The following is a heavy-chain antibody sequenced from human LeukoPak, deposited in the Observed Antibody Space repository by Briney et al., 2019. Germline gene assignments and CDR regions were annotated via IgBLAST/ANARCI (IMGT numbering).Heavy chain of an antibody. Sequence: PGGSLRLSCAASGFIFSTYEMNWVRQAPGKGLEWLSYISYSGRTIYYADSVKGRFTISRDNAKNSLYLQMNSLRVEDTAVYYCARVYVAARLLARNYYYMDVWGKGTTVTVSS. J-gene: IGHJ6*03. CDR3: ARVYVAARLLARNYYYMDV. CDR2: ISYSGRTI. D-gene: IGHD6-6*01. V-gene: IGHV3-48*03. CDR1: GFIFSTYE.